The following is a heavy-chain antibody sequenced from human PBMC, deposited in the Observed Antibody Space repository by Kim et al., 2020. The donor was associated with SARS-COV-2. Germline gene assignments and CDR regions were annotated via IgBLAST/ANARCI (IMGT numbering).Heavy chain of an antibody. CDR1: GGSISSSSYY. CDR2: IYYSGST. CDR3: ARGDWNPNWFDP. Sequence: SETLSLTCTVSGGSISSSSYYWGWIRQPPGKGLEWIGSIYYSGSTYYNPSLKSRVTISVDTSKNQFSLKLSSVTAADTAVYYCARGDWNPNWFDPWGQGTLVTVSS. V-gene: IGHV4-39*07. J-gene: IGHJ5*02. D-gene: IGHD1-1*01.